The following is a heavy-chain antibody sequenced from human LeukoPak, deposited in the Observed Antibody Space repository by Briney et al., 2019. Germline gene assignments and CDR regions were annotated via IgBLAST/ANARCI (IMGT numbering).Heavy chain of an antibody. D-gene: IGHD3-10*02. Sequence: GGSLRLSCAASGFTFSDYSLSWVRQAPGKGLEWVSSISSSRNYKYYSDSVKGRFTISTDNAKYSLYLQMNSLRAEDTAVYYCAELGITMIGGVWGKGTTVTISS. CDR3: AELGITMIGGV. CDR1: GFTFSDYS. V-gene: IGHV3-21*01. CDR2: ISSSRNYK. J-gene: IGHJ6*04.